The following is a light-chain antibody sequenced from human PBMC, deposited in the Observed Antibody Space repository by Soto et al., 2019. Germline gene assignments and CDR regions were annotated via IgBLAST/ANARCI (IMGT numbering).Light chain of an antibody. Sequence: DIPMTQSPSSLSASVGDRVTITCRASQSISTYLNWYQQKPGKAPNLLIYSASTLQNGVPSRFTGSGSATDFTLTISSLQPEDFATYYCQQSYTSPMYTFGQGTKLEIK. CDR1: QSISTY. CDR3: QQSYTSPMYT. V-gene: IGKV1-39*01. CDR2: SAS. J-gene: IGKJ2*01.